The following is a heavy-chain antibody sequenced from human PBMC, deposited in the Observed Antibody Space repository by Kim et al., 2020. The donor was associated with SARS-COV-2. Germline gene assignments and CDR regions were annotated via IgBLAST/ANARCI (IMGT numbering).Heavy chain of an antibody. V-gene: IGHV4-38-2*02. J-gene: IGHJ4*02. D-gene: IGHD4-17*01. CDR1: GYSISSGYY. CDR3: ARDGGTYGDYGY. CDR2: IYHSGST. Sequence: SETLSLTCTVSGYSISSGYYWGWIRQPPGKGLEWIGSIYHSGSTYYNPSLKSRVTISVDTSKNQFSLKLSSVTAADTAVYYCARDGGTYGDYGYWGQGTLVTVSS.